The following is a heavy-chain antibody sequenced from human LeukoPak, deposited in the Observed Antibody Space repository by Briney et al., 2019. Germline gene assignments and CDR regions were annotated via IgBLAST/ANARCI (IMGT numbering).Heavy chain of an antibody. V-gene: IGHV3-49*04. J-gene: IGHJ1*01. CDR2: IRNRIHGRTS. CDR1: GFTFGDYA. CDR3: ARGGVNDHGDGQYFEH. Sequence: GRSLRLSCTSFGFTFGDYAISWVRQALGKGLEWVGFIRNRIHGRTSVYAASVEGRFTISRDDSESVAYLQMNSLKTEDTAVYFCARGGVNDHGDGQYFEHWGQGTLVTVSS. D-gene: IGHD4-17*01.